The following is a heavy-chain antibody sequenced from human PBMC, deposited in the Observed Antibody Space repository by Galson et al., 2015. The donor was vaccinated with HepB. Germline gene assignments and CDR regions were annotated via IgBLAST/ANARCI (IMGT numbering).Heavy chain of an antibody. CDR3: ARTGAIYCSGGSCHLDY. V-gene: IGHV3-11*06. Sequence: SLRLSCAASGFTFSDYYMSWIRQAPGKGLEWVSYISSSSSYTNYADSVKGRFTISRDNAKNSLYLQMNSLRAEDTAVYYCARTGAIYCSGGSCHLDYWGQGTLVTVSS. CDR1: GFTFSDYY. D-gene: IGHD2-15*01. CDR2: ISSSSSYT. J-gene: IGHJ4*02.